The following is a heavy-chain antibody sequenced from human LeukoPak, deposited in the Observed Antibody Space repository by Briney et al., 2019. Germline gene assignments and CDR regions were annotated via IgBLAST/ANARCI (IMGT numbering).Heavy chain of an antibody. CDR2: ISGSGDTT. D-gene: IGHD6-19*01. CDR1: SFTFKTFA. V-gene: IGHV3-23*01. J-gene: IGHJ4*02. Sequence: GGSLRLSCIVSSFTFKTFAMSWVRQAPGKGLEWVAGISGSGDTTYYAESVKGRFTISRDNSKNMLYLQMRSLRAEDTAIYYCAKDYSSSFRGQGTLVTVSS. CDR3: AKDYSSSF.